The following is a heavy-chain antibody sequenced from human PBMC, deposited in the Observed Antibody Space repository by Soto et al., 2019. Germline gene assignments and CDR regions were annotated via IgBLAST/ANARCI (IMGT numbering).Heavy chain of an antibody. CDR2: IIPILGIA. J-gene: IGHJ6*02. V-gene: IGHV1-69*08. CDR1: GGTFSSYT. D-gene: IGHD3-10*01. CDR3: AREITMVRGVIMSYYYGMDV. Sequence: QVQLVQSGAEVKKPGSSVKFSCKASGGTFSSYTISWVRQAPGQGLEWMGRIIPILGIANYAQKFQGRVTITADKSTSTAYMELSSLRSEDTAVYYCAREITMVRGVIMSYYYGMDVWGQGTTVTVSS.